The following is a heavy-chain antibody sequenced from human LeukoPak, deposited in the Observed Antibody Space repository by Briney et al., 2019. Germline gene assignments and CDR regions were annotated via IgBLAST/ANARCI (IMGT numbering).Heavy chain of an antibody. D-gene: IGHD1-26*01. J-gene: IGHJ4*02. V-gene: IGHV3-11*04. CDR3: ARDGERYSGSYPGGY. Sequence: AGGSLRLSCAASGFTFSDYYMSWIRQAPGRGLEWVSYISSSGSTIYYADSVKGRFTISRDNSKNTLYLQMNSLRAEDTAVYYCARDGERYSGSYPGGYWGQGTLVTVSS. CDR1: GFTFSDYY. CDR2: ISSSGSTI.